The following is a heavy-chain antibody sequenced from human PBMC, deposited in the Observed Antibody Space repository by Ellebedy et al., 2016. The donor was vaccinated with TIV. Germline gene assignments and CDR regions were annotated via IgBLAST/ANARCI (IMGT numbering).Heavy chain of an antibody. CDR3: ARVRYYGSGTVLFHWFDP. D-gene: IGHD3-10*01. J-gene: IGHJ5*02. CDR1: GGSISSGGYY. Sequence: MPSETLSLTCTVSGGSISSGGYYWSWIRQLPGKGLEWIGYIYYSGSTYYNPSLRSRVTISVDTSKNQFSLKLSSVTAADTSIYYCARVRYYGSGTVLFHWFDPWGQGTLVTVSS. V-gene: IGHV4-31*03. CDR2: IYYSGST.